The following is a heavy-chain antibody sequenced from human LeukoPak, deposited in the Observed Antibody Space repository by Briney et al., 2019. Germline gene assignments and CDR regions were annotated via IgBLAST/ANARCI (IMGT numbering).Heavy chain of an antibody. V-gene: IGHV4-34*01. CDR1: GGSFSGYY. D-gene: IGHD2-15*01. J-gene: IGHJ4*02. CDR2: INHSGST. Sequence: SETLSLTCAVYGGSFSGYYWSWIRQPPGKGLEWIGEINHSGSTNYNPSLKSRVTISVDTSKNQFSLKLSSVTAADTAVYHCARWARYCSGGSCYSGIDYWGQGTLVTVSS. CDR3: ARWARYCSGGSCYSGIDY.